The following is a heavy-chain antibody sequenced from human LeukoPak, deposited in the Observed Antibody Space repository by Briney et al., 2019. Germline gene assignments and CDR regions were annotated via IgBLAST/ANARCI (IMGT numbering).Heavy chain of an antibody. D-gene: IGHD1-26*01. CDR3: ARESSWAPDY. J-gene: IGHJ4*02. CDR1: GFTFSAYW. Sequence: GGSLRLSCAASGFTFSAYWMHWVRQAPGKGLVWVSRINTDGSSPTYAASVKGRFTISRDNAKNTLYLQMNSLRAEDTAVYYCARESSWAPDYWGQGTLVTVSS. V-gene: IGHV3-74*01. CDR2: INTDGSSP.